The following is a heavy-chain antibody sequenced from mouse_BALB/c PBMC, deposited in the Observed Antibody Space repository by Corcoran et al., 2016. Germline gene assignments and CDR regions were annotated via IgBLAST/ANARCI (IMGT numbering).Heavy chain of an antibody. Sequence: EVQLQQSGAELVKPGASVKLSCTASGFNIKDTYMHWVKQRPKQGLEWIGRIDPANGNTKYDTKFQGKATITADTSSNTAYLQLSSLTSEDTAVYYCARWDWYFDVWGAGTTVTVSS. V-gene: IGHV14-3*02. CDR1: GFNIKDTY. CDR2: IDPANGNT. J-gene: IGHJ1*01. CDR3: ARWDWYFDV.